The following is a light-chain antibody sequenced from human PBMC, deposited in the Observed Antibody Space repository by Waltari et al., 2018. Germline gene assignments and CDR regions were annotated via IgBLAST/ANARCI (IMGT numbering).Light chain of an antibody. V-gene: IGKV1-39*01. CDR3: QQSYSIPRT. CDR2: AAS. Sequence: DMQMTQSPSSLSASVGDRVTITCQANQDIGTSLNWYQQRPGKAPKLLISAASDLQSGVPSRFSGSGSGTDFTLTISSLQPEDFATYWCQQSYSIPRTFGGGTKVEIK. J-gene: IGKJ4*01. CDR1: QDIGTS.